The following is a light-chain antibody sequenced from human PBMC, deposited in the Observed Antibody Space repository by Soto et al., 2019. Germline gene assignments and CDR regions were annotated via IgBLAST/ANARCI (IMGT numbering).Light chain of an antibody. CDR1: QTISSW. V-gene: IGKV1-5*03. J-gene: IGKJ5*01. CDR2: KAS. Sequence: DIQMTQSPSTLSGSVGDRFSITCRASQTISSWLAWYQQKPGKAPKLLIYKASSLESGVPSRFSGSGSGTEFTLTINSLQADDFATYYCQQHNSFSITFGQGTRLEIK. CDR3: QQHNSFSIT.